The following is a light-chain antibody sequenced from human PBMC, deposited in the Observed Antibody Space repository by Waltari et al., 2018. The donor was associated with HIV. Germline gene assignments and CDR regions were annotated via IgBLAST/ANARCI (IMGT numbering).Light chain of an antibody. CDR3: GAWDSSLSVVL. CDR2: EPN. Sequence: QSVLTQPPSVSAAPGQKVSISCYGSTSNIANNSVSWYQHLPGTAPKLLIFEPNKRPSWIADRFAGSKSATSATLGITGLQTGDEAGYYCGAWDSSLSVVLFGGGTKLTVL. CDR1: TSNIANNS. J-gene: IGLJ2*01. V-gene: IGLV1-51*01.